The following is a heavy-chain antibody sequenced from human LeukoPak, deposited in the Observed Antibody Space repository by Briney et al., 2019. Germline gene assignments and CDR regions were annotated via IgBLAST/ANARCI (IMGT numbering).Heavy chain of an antibody. Sequence: GASVKVSCKASGYTFTSYYMHWVRQAPGQGLEWMGIINPSGGSTSYAQKFRGRVTMTRDTSTSTVYMELSSLRSEDTAVYYCARDQYYYDSSGYPGGAVDYWGQGTLVTVSS. V-gene: IGHV1-46*01. J-gene: IGHJ4*02. CDR2: INPSGGST. D-gene: IGHD3-22*01. CDR1: GYTFTSYY. CDR3: ARDQYYYDSSGYPGGAVDY.